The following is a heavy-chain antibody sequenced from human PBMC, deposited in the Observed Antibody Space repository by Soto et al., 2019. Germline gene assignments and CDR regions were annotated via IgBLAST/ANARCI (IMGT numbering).Heavy chain of an antibody. CDR3: ARDTGVVVVAATLDY. Sequence: QVQLVESGGGVVQPGRSLRLSCAASGFTFSSYAMHWVRQAPGKGLEWVAVISYDGSNKYYADSEKGRFTISRDNSKNTLYLQMNSLRAEDTAVYYCARDTGVVVVAATLDYWGQGTLVTVSS. CDR1: GFTFSSYA. CDR2: ISYDGSNK. D-gene: IGHD2-15*01. V-gene: IGHV3-30-3*01. J-gene: IGHJ4*02.